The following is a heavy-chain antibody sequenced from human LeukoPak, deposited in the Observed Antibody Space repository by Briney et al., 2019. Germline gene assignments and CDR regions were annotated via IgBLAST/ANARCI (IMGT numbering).Heavy chain of an antibody. J-gene: IGHJ6*03. CDR1: GGSISGFY. Sequence: SETLSLTCTVSGGSISGFYWSWIRQPAGQGLQWIGRISTSGSTNYNPSLTSRVTMSVDRSTHEFSLTLSSVTASDTALYYCANGRPSSGDYVDYYFYMDVWGKGTTVTVSS. CDR3: ANGRPSSGDYVDYYFYMDV. D-gene: IGHD4-17*01. V-gene: IGHV4-4*07. CDR2: ISTSGST.